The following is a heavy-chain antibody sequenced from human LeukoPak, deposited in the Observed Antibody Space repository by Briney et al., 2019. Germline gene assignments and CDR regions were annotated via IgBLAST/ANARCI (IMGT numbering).Heavy chain of an antibody. J-gene: IGHJ4*02. CDR1: GYRFTSYW. V-gene: IGHV5-51*01. Sequence: GAALKISCKGSGYRFTSYWIGWVRQMPGKGLERMGIIYPGDSDTRYSPSFQGQVTISAAKSISTAYLQWSSLKASDTAMYYCARPNCTNGVCGRIYWGQGTLVTVSS. D-gene: IGHD2-8*01. CDR3: ARPNCTNGVCGRIY. CDR2: IYPGDSDT.